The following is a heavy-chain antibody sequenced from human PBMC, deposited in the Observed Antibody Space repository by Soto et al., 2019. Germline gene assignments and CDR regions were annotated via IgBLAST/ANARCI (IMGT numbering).Heavy chain of an antibody. Sequence: QVQLLQSGGEVTKPGASVKVSCKSSGYTFSAYCVTWVRQAPGQGLEWLGWISVHTGNTNQAQKFPDRVPLSTEASTGTADMELRNLRPDDTAVYYCARDRCTTDRCYTHHFDVWGQGTTVTVSS. J-gene: IGHJ6*02. CDR2: ISVHTGNT. CDR1: GYTFSAYC. CDR3: ARDRCTTDRCYTHHFDV. D-gene: IGHD2-8*01. V-gene: IGHV1-18*04.